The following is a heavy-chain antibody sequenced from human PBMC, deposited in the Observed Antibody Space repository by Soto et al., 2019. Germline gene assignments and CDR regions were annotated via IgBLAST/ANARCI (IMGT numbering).Heavy chain of an antibody. Sequence: QVQLVQSGAEVKKPGSSVKVSCKASGGTFSSYAISWVRQAPGQGLEWMGGIIPIFGTANYAQKFQGRVTITADESTSTAYMEPGRPGSEDTAGFYRAGATTIGWVDPWGQGTLVTVSS. J-gene: IGHJ5*02. CDR2: IIPIFGTA. CDR1: GGTFSSYA. V-gene: IGHV1-69*01. CDR3: AGATTIGWVDP.